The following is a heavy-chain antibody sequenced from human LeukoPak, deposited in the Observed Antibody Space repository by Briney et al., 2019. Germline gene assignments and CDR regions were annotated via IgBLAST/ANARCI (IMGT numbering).Heavy chain of an antibody. Sequence: GESLKISCKGSGYSFTYYWIGWVRQMPGKGLEWMGRIDPSDSYTNYSPSFQGHVTISADKSISTAYPQWSSLKASDTAMYYCARHTQGWLQGDWGQGTLVTVSS. CDR2: IDPSDSYT. CDR3: ARHTQGWLQGD. D-gene: IGHD5-24*01. J-gene: IGHJ4*02. V-gene: IGHV5-10-1*01. CDR1: GYSFTYYW.